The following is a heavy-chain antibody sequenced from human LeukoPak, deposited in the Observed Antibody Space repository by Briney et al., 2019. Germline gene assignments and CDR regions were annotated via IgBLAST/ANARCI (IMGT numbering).Heavy chain of an antibody. CDR2: INPNSGGT. D-gene: IGHD1-26*01. V-gene: IGHV1-2*02. CDR3: ARDIPQYSGIIGYAFDI. J-gene: IGHJ3*02. CDR1: GYTFTGYY. Sequence: ASVKVSCKASGYTFTGYYMHWVRQAPGQGLEWMGWINPNSGGTNYAQEFQGRVTMTRDTSISTAYMELSRLRSDDTAVYYCARDIPQYSGIIGYAFDIWGQGTMVTVSS.